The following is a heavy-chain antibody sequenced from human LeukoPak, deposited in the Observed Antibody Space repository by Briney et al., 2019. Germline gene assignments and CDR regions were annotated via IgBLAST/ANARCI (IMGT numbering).Heavy chain of an antibody. CDR3: ARFSSSGSHFDY. Sequence: PSETLSLTCAVYGGSFSGYYWSWIRQPPGKGLEWIGEINHSGSTNYNPSLKSRVTISVDTSKNQFSLKLSSVTAADTAVYYCARFSSSGSHFDYWGQGTLVTVSS. J-gene: IGHJ4*02. D-gene: IGHD3-10*01. V-gene: IGHV4-34*01. CDR2: INHSGST. CDR1: GGSFSGYY.